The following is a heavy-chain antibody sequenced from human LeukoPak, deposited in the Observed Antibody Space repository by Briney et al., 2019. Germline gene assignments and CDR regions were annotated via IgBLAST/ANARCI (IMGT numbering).Heavy chain of an antibody. V-gene: IGHV1-8*01. D-gene: IGHD6-13*01. J-gene: IGHJ6*03. CDR3: ARGRYSSSWYRGDYYYYYMDV. CDR2: MNPNSGNT. Sequence: GSVKVSCKASGYTFTSYDINWVRQATGQGLECMGWMNPNSGNTGYAQKFQGRVTMTRNTSISTAYMELSSLRSEDTAVYYCARGRYSSSWYRGDYYYYYMDVWGKGTTVTISS. CDR1: GYTFTSYD.